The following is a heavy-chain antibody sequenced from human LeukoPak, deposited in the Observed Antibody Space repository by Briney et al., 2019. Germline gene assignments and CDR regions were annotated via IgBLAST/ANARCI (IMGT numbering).Heavy chain of an antibody. V-gene: IGHV4-59*02. Sequence: SETLSLTCSVSGGSVSGYYWSWIRQPPGKELEWIGYVFYSGTTYYNPYLKSRVSISVDTSQNEFSLKVRSVTAADTAVYYCARDVEGPTIGHYFDYWGQGILVTVSS. CDR2: VFYSGTT. J-gene: IGHJ4*02. CDR3: ARDVEGPTIGHYFDY. D-gene: IGHD1-1*01. CDR1: GGSVSGYY.